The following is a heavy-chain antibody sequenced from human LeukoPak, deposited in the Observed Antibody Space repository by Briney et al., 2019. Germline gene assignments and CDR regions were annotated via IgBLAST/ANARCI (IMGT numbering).Heavy chain of an antibody. Sequence: GGSLRLSCAASGFTVSSNYMSRVRQAPGKGLEWVSVIYSGGSTYYADSVKGRFTISRDNSKNTLYLQMNSLRAEDTAVYYCARGSSSWSNFDYWGQGTLVTVSS. D-gene: IGHD6-13*01. CDR1: GFTVSSNY. V-gene: IGHV3-53*05. CDR2: IYSGGST. J-gene: IGHJ4*02. CDR3: ARGSSSWSNFDY.